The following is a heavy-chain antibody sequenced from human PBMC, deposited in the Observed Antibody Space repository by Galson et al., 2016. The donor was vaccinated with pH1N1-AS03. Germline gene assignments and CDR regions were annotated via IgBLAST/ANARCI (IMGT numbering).Heavy chain of an antibody. V-gene: IGHV1-69*13. CDR1: KDTFNTYA. D-gene: IGHD6-25*01. J-gene: IGHJ6*02. CDR2: IIPIFGSYGTP. Sequence: SVKVSCKASKDTFNTYAISWVRQAPGQGLEWMGGIIPIFGSYGTPKYTQKFQGRVTITADESTSTVYMDLRSLRSDDTAVYYCTTIAAADTDNYLAGMDFWGQGTTVTVSS. CDR3: TTIAAADTDNYLAGMDF.